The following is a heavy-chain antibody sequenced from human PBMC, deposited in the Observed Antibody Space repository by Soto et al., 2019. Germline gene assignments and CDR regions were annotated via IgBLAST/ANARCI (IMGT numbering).Heavy chain of an antibody. CDR2: IYWDDDK. CDR1: GFSLRISGVG. V-gene: IGHV2-5*02. CDR3: AHSATVSDAFDI. J-gene: IGHJ3*02. D-gene: IGHD2-15*01. Sequence: QITLKESGPPLVKPTQTLTLTCTFSGFSLRISGVGVGWIRQPPGKALEWLALIYWDDDKRYSPSLKSSLTIXKXXSKNQVVLTMTNMDPVDTATYYCAHSATVSDAFDIWGQGTMVTVSS.